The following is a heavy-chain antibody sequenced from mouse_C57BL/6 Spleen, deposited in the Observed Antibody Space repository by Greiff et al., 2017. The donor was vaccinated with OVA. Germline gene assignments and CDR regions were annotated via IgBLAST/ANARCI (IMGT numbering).Heavy chain of an antibody. CDR1: GYTFTSYW. CDR2: IDPSDSYT. J-gene: IGHJ4*01. Sequence: QVQLQQPGAELVMPGASVKLSCKASGYTFTSYWMHWVKQRPGQGLEWIGEIDPSDSYTNYNQKFKGKSTLTVDKSSSTAYMQLSSLTSEDSAVYYCARMAMDYWGQGTSVTVSS. V-gene: IGHV1-69*01. CDR3: ARMAMDY.